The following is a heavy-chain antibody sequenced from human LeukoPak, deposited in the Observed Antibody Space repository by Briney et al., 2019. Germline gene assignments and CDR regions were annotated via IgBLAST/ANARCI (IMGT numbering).Heavy chain of an antibody. CDR2: ISDSGGNT. Sequence: PGGSLRLSCAASGFTFNSYAMSWVRQAPWERLQWVSGISDSGGNTYYADSARGRFTISRDNSKNTLYLQMNSLRAEDTAVYYCARRRSSWLIDYWGQGTLVTVSS. CDR1: GFTFNSYA. D-gene: IGHD6-6*01. V-gene: IGHV3-23*01. J-gene: IGHJ4*02. CDR3: ARRRSSWLIDY.